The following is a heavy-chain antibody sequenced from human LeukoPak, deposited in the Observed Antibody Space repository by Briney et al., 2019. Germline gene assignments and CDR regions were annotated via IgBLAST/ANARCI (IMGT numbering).Heavy chain of an antibody. CDR1: GFTFSSYA. V-gene: IGHV3-23*01. CDR2: ISSSGGTT. J-gene: IGHJ4*02. CDR3: AKGFGSRENYFDY. Sequence: TGGSLRLSCAASGFTFSSYAISRVRQAPGKGLEWVSAISSSGGTTYYADSVKGRFTISGDNSKNTLYLQMNSLRAEDTAVYYCAKGFGSRENYFDYWGQGTLVTVSS. D-gene: IGHD3-3*01.